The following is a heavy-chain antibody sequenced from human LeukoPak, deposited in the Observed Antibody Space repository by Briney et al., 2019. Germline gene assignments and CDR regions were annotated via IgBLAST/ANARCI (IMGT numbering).Heavy chain of an antibody. CDR1: GGSISSSSYY. Sequence: SETLSLTCTVSGGSISSSSYYWGWIRQPPGKGLEWIGSIYYSGSTNYNPSLKSRVTMSVDTSKNQFSLKLSSVTAADTAVYYCARDNGSGYYYDYWGQGTLVTVSS. J-gene: IGHJ4*02. D-gene: IGHD3-22*01. V-gene: IGHV4-39*07. CDR3: ARDNGSGYYYDY. CDR2: IYYSGST.